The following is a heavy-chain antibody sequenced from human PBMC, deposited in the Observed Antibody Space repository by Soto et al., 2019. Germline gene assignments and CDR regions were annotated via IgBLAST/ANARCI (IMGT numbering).Heavy chain of an antibody. CDR2: ISYDGSNK. D-gene: IGHD1-26*01. J-gene: IGHJ4*02. V-gene: IGHV3-30-3*01. Sequence: QVQLVESGGGVVQPGRSLRLSCAASGFTFSSYAMHWVRQAPGKGLEWVAVISYDGSNKYYADSVKGRFTISRDNSKNTLYLQMNSLRAEDTAVYYCAREKWDSLRFDYWGQGTLVTVSS. CDR3: AREKWDSLRFDY. CDR1: GFTFSSYA.